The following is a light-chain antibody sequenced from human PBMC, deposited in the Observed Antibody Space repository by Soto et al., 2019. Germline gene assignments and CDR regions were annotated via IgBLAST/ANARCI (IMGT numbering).Light chain of an antibody. CDR3: QHYNTYPWT. Sequence: DIQMTHSPSSLSASVGDRVTITFRASQSISSWLALYQQKPGKAPNLLIHKASHLESGVPSRFSGSGSGTEFTLTISSLQPGDFATYYCQHYNTYPWTFGQGTKVDIK. CDR2: KAS. CDR1: QSISSW. J-gene: IGKJ1*01. V-gene: IGKV1-5*03.